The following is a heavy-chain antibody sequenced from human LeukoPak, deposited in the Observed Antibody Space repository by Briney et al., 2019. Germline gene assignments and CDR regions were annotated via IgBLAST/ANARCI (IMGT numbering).Heavy chain of an antibody. Sequence: GGSLRLSCAASGFTFTTYNMNWVRQAPGKGLEWVSYISGSSRTIYYADSVKGRFTISRDNAKNSLYLEMNSLRDEDTAVCYCARDGRFDYWGQGTLVTVSS. CDR1: GFTFTTYN. CDR2: ISGSSRTI. CDR3: ARDGRFDY. V-gene: IGHV3-48*02. D-gene: IGHD1-26*01. J-gene: IGHJ4*02.